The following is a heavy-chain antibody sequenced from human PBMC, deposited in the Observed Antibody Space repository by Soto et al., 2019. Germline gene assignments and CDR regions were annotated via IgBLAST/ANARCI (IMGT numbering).Heavy chain of an antibody. CDR1: GFTFSTDS. V-gene: IGHV3-48*01. J-gene: IGHJ4*02. Sequence: EVQLVESGGGLVQPGGSLRLSCVASGFTFSTDSMNWVRQAPGKGLEWVAHISTSGATRYYADSVKGRFTISRDNAKTXXXXXXXXXXXXXTAVYYXXXXFGSGFDYWGQGTLVTVSS. CDR3: XXXFGSGFDY. D-gene: IGHD3-10*01. CDR2: ISTSGATR.